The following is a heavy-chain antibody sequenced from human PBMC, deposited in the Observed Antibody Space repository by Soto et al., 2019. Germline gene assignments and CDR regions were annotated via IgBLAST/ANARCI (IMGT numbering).Heavy chain of an antibody. Sequence: SETLSLTCTVSGDSISSYYWNWIRHPAGKGLEWIGRIDASGNSNYNPSLKSRVTMSVDTSKKQFSLKVTSVTAADTAVYYCARYSSNWFQTEGMDVWGPGTTVTVSS. V-gene: IGHV4-4*07. CDR1: GDSISSYY. J-gene: IGHJ6*02. CDR2: IDASGNS. CDR3: ARYSSNWFQTEGMDV. D-gene: IGHD6-13*01.